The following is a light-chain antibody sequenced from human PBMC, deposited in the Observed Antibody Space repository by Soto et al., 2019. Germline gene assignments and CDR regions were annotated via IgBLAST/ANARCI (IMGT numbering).Light chain of an antibody. CDR1: QSISSW. V-gene: IGKV1-5*01. J-gene: IGKJ2*01. CDR3: QQFNVYYT. CDR2: DAS. Sequence: DIQMTQSPSTLSASVGDRVTLTCRASQSISSWLAWYQQKPGKAPKLLIYDASSLESGVPSRFSGSGSGTEFTLTISSLQPEDFATYYCQQFNVYYTFGQGTKVDIK.